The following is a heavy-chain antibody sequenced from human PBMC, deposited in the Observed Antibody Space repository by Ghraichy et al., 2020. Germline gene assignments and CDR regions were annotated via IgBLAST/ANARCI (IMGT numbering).Heavy chain of an antibody. J-gene: IGHJ4*02. D-gene: IGHD4-23*01. CDR1: GFTFSSYA. CDR2: ITSDGST. Sequence: GGSLRLSCAASGFTFSSYAMSWVRQPPGKGLEWVSAITSDGSTYYADSVKGRFTISRDNSKNTVYLQMNSLRAEDTAVYYCAKEFGGNFVTVEYWGQGTLVTVSS. V-gene: IGHV3-23*01. CDR3: AKEFGGNFVTVEY.